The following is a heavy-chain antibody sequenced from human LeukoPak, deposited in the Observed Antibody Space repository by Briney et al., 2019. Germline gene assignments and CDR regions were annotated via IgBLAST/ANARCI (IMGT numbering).Heavy chain of an antibody. D-gene: IGHD3-16*01. CDR1: GSIFSSYW. CDR3: ARHWGLYGTDL. J-gene: IGHJ2*01. V-gene: IGHV5-51*01. Sequence: RGASLQISCQGSGSIFSSYWIGWVRQMPGKGREGVGIIYPGDSGTRYSPSFQGQVTISADKSISTAYLQWSSLKASDTAMYYFARHWGLYGTDLWGRGTLVTVSS. CDR2: IYPGDSGT.